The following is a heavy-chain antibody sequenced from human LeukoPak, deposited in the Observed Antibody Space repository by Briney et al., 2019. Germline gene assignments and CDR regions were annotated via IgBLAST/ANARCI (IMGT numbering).Heavy chain of an antibody. CDR2: ITGSGDRA. V-gene: IGHV3-23*01. J-gene: IGHJ4*02. Sequence: GGSLRLSCAASGFTLSSYAMSWVRQAPGKGLERVSAITGSGDRAYCADSVKGRFTISRDNSKSTLYLQMNSLRAEDTAVYYCAGYYYGSGSYDYWGQGTLVTVSS. CDR1: GFTLSSYA. CDR3: AGYYYGSGSYDY. D-gene: IGHD3-10*01.